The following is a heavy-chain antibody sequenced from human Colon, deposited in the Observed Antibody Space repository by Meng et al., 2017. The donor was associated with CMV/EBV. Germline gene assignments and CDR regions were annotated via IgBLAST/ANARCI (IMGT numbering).Heavy chain of an antibody. CDR3: ARAPYDTLTGYSRYFDL. D-gene: IGHD3-9*01. CDR1: FTFSSYS. V-gene: IGHV3-21*04. J-gene: IGHJ2*01. CDR2: ISSSSTYI. Sequence: FTFSSYSMYWVRQAPGKGLEWVSGISSSSTYIFYAGSVKGRFVISRDDAKNSLFLQMNTVRAEDTAVYYCARAPYDTLTGYSRYFDLWGHGTLVTVSS.